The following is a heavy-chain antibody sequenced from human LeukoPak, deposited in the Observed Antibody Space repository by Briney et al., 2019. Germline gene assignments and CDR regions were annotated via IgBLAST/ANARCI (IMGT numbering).Heavy chain of an antibody. V-gene: IGHV1-3*01. CDR3: ARVLGDDFWSGSNDYYYGMDV. J-gene: IGHJ6*02. CDR1: GYTFTGYA. Sequence: GASVKVSCTASGYTFTGYAMHWVRQAPGQRLEWMGWINAGNGNTKYSQKFQGRVTITRDTSASTAYMELSSLRSEDTAVYYCARVLGDDFWSGSNDYYYGMDVWGQGTTVTVSS. CDR2: INAGNGNT. D-gene: IGHD3-3*01.